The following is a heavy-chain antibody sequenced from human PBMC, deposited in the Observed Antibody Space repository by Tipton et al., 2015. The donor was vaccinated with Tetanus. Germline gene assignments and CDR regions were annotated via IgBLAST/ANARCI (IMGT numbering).Heavy chain of an antibody. V-gene: IGHV4-31*03. Sequence: TLSLTCNVSGASMIGGGYFWSWVRQHPGKGLEWIGHIFYSGRTEYTPSLRGRVTISVDTSKNQFSLKLTSVTAADTAIYYCARGRKEQWLSQIRYGMDVWGQGTKVIVSS. CDR2: IFYSGRT. D-gene: IGHD6-19*01. J-gene: IGHJ6*02. CDR1: GASMIGGGYF. CDR3: ARGRKEQWLSQIRYGMDV.